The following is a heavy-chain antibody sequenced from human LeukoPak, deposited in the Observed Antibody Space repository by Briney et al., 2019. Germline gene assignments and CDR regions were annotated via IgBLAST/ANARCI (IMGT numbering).Heavy chain of an antibody. D-gene: IGHD6-6*01. J-gene: IGHJ4*02. CDR2: IYYSGST. V-gene: IGHV4-39*07. CDR3: AREGGGGSSEVV. Sequence: PSETLSLTCTVSGGSISSSSYYWGWIRQPPGKGLEWIGSIYYSGSTYYNPSLKSRVTISVDTSKNQFSLKLSSVTAADTALYYCAREGGGGSSEVVWGQGTLVTVSS. CDR1: GGSISSSSYY.